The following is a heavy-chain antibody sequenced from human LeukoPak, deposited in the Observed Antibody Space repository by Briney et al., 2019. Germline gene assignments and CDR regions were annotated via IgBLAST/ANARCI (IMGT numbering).Heavy chain of an antibody. Sequence: ASVKVSCKASGYTFTSYGINWVRQATGQGLEWMGWMNPNSGNTGYAQKFQGRVTMTRNTSISTAYMELSSLRSEDTAVYYCARGQVEGSYYVFDYWGQGTLVTVSS. V-gene: IGHV1-8*01. CDR2: MNPNSGNT. CDR3: ARGQVEGSYYVFDY. CDR1: GYTFTSYG. J-gene: IGHJ4*02. D-gene: IGHD1-26*01.